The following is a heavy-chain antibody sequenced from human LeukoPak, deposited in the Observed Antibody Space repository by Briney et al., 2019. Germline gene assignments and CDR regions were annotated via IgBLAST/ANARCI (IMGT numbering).Heavy chain of an antibody. D-gene: IGHD1-1*01. J-gene: IGHJ4*02. CDR3: ARDPRTVRI. CDR1: GFTFSDNY. V-gene: IGHV3-11*04. CDR2: ISGNGGVI. Sequence: GGSLRLSCAASGFTFSDNYMTGVRQAPGKGLEWLSYISGNGGVIQYADSVKGRFTISRDNAKNLLYLQTDSLRVEDTAIYYCARDPRTVRIWGQGTLVTVSS.